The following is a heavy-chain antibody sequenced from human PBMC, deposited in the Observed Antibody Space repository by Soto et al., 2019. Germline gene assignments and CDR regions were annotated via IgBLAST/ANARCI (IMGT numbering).Heavy chain of an antibody. CDR1: GFPFTNYW. CDR3: ACWGHIVPVAPSDFDR. D-gene: IGHD2-8*02. Sequence: PVGSLRLACAASGFPFTNYWMKWVRQTPGEGLMWVSRISPDGSDVGYADSVEGRFTVSRDNAKNTLYLQMHSLRAEDTAMYYCACWGHIVPVAPSDFDRWGQGTLVTVSS. CDR2: ISPDGSDV. J-gene: IGHJ4*02. V-gene: IGHV3-74*01.